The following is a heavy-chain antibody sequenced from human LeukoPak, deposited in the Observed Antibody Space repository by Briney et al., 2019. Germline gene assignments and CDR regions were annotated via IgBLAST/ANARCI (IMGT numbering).Heavy chain of an antibody. V-gene: IGHV3-23*01. J-gene: IGHJ4*02. CDR2: ISGSGGST. CDR3: AKDHFHRYYYDSSGYYPFDY. Sequence: QSGGPLRLSCAASGFTFSSYAMSWVRQAPGKGLEWVSAISGSGGSTYYADSVKGRFTISRDNSKNTLYLQMNSLRAEDTAVYYCAKDHFHRYYYDSSGYYPFDYWGQGTLVTVSS. CDR1: GFTFSSYA. D-gene: IGHD3-22*01.